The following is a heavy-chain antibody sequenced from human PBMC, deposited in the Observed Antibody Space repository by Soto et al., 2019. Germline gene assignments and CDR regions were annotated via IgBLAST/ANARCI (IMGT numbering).Heavy chain of an antibody. CDR2: IYHGST. CDR3: ARITYCGGDCYRGFDP. Sequence: TSETLSLTCTVSGGSISSGDYYWSWIRQPPGKGLEWIGYIYHGSTYYNPSLKSRVTISVDRSKNQFSLKLSSVTAADTAVYYCARITYCGGDCYRGFDPWGQGTLVTVSS. D-gene: IGHD2-21*02. V-gene: IGHV4-30-4*01. CDR1: GGSISSGDYY. J-gene: IGHJ5*02.